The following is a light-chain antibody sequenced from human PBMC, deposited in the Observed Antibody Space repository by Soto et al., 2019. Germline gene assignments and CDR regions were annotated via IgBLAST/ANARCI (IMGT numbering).Light chain of an antibody. CDR2: SAS. J-gene: IGKJ1*01. V-gene: IGKV1-12*01. Sequence: DIQMTQSPSSVSASVGDRVTITCRASQGISNWLAWYQQKPGKAPKLLIYSASNLQSGVPSRFSGSGSGTDFTLTISSLQPEDFATYYCQQANSFRTFGQGTKVDIK. CDR1: QGISNW. CDR3: QQANSFRT.